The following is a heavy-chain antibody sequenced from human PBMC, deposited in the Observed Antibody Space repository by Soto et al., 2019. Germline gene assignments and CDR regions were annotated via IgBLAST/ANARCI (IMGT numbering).Heavy chain of an antibody. CDR2: TYYRSKWYN. CDR1: GDSVSSNSAA. CDR3: ARDRDPQGLAAAGTSSWFDP. Sequence: QVQLQQSGPGLVKPSQTLSLTCAISGDSVSSNSAAWNWIRQSPSRGLEWLGRTYYRSKWYNDYAVSVKSRITINPDTSKNQFSLQLNSVTPEDTAVYYCARDRDPQGLAAAGTSSWFDPWGQGTLVTVSS. J-gene: IGHJ5*02. D-gene: IGHD6-13*01. V-gene: IGHV6-1*01.